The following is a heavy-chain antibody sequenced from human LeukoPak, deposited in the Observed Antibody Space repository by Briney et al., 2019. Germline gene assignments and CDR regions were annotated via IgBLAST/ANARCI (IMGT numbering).Heavy chain of an antibody. CDR1: GFTFSRYG. D-gene: IGHD3-10*01. V-gene: IGHV3-30*02. Sequence: GGSLRLSWAASGFTFSRYGMHWVRPAPGKGLEWVAFIRYDGSNKYYADSVKGRFTISRDNYKNTLYLQMNSLRAEDTAVYYCARTHYYGSGSLYYFDYWGQGTLVTVSS. CDR3: ARTHYYGSGSLYYFDY. CDR2: IRYDGSNK. J-gene: IGHJ4*02.